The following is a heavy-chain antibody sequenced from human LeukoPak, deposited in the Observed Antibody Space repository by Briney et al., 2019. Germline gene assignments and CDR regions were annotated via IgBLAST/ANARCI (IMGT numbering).Heavy chain of an antibody. D-gene: IGHD3/OR15-3a*01. CDR1: GFTFSIYV. CDR3: AKEVDSANY. V-gene: IGHV3-23*01. CDR2: ISGSGGST. J-gene: IGHJ4*02. Sequence: GGPLRLSCAASGFTFSIYVMSWARQAPGRGLEWVSGISGSGGSTYYADSVKGRFTISRDNSKNTLYLQMNSLRADDTAVYYCAKEVDSANYWGQGTLVTVSS.